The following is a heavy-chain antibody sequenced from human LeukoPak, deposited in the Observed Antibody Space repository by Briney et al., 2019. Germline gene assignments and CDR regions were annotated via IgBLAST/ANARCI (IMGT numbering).Heavy chain of an antibody. CDR2: IYYSGST. V-gene: IGHV4-59*01. CDR1: GGSISSYY. D-gene: IGHD3-9*01. Sequence: SETLSLTCTVSGGSISSYYWSWIRQPPGKGLEWIGYIYYSGSTSYNPSLKSRVTISVDTSKNQISLKVRSVTAADTAVYYCARGPFDWSSQVPTINWFDPWGQGTLVTVSS. CDR3: ARGPFDWSSQVPTINWFDP. J-gene: IGHJ5*02.